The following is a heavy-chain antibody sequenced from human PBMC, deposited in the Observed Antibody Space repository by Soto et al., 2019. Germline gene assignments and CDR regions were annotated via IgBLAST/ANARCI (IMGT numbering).Heavy chain of an antibody. J-gene: IGHJ6*02. CDR3: ARDHTYYDFWSGLNYYGTDV. D-gene: IGHD3-3*01. CDR2: IYYSGST. V-gene: IGHV4-59*01. CDR1: GGSISSYY. Sequence: SETLSLTCTVSGGSISSYYWSWIRQPPGKGLEWIGYIYYSGSTNYNPSLKSRVTISVDTSKNQFSLKLSSVTAADTAVYYCARDHTYYDFWSGLNYYGTDVWGQGTTVTVSS.